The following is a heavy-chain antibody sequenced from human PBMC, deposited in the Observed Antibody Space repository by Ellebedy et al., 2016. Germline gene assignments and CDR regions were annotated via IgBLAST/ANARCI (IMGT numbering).Heavy chain of an antibody. CDR1: GGSFSGYY. D-gene: IGHD5-18*01. CDR2: INHSGST. V-gene: IGHV4-34*01. Sequence: SETLSLXXAVYGGSFSGYYWSWIRQPPGKGLEWIGEINHSGSTNYNPSLKSRVTISVDTSKNQFSLKLSSVTAADTAVYYCAARSDGYRKGFDYWGQGTLVTVSS. J-gene: IGHJ4*02. CDR3: AARSDGYRKGFDY.